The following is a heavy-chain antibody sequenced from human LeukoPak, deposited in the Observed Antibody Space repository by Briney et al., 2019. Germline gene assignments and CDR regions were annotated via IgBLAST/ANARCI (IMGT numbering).Heavy chain of an antibody. CDR1: GGSIRSYY. D-gene: IGHD2-15*01. CDR2: IYYRGST. Sequence: PSETLSLTCTVSGGSIRSYYWSWIRQPPGKGLEWIAYIYYRGSTNYNPSLKSRVAISVDTSKNQFSLELSSVTAADTAVYYCARDPQGYDYWGQGTLVTVSS. J-gene: IGHJ4*02. CDR3: ARDPQGYDY. V-gene: IGHV4-59*01.